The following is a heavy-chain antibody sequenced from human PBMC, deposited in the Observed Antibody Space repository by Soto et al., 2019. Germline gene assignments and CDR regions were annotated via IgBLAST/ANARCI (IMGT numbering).Heavy chain of an antibody. D-gene: IGHD2-2*01. CDR2: IWYDGSNK. Sequence: GGSLRLSCAASGFTFSSYGMHWVRQAPGKGLEWVAVIWYDGSNKYYADSVKGRFTISRDNSKNTLYLQINSLRAEDTAVYYCARDKARTMPNWFDPWGQGTLVTVSS. J-gene: IGHJ5*02. CDR1: GFTFSSYG. V-gene: IGHV3-33*01. CDR3: ARDKARTMPNWFDP.